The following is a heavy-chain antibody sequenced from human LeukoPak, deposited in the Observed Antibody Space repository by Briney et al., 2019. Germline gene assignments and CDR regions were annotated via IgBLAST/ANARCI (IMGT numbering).Heavy chain of an antibody. V-gene: IGHV4-4*07. D-gene: IGHD5-24*01. CDR2: FSSSGTT. Sequence: SETLSLTCSVSGDSISYFYWSWIRQAAGKGLEWIGRFSSSGTTDYNASLKSRVTISVDTSKNQFSLKLSSVTAADTAVYYCARSKDIRMGTKRGIEMDYWGQGTLVTVSS. CDR1: GDSISYFY. CDR3: ARSKDIRMGTKRGIEMDY. J-gene: IGHJ4*02.